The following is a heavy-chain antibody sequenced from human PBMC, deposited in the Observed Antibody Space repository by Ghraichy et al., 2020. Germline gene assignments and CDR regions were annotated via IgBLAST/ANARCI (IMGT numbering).Heavy chain of an antibody. V-gene: IGHV1-69*13. D-gene: IGHD2-15*01. J-gene: IGHJ6*02. CDR3: ARNRHLDLCRANKCYSGYYYGMDL. Sequence: SVKVSCKTSGGNLRSHGFHWVRHAPGQGLERVGGIIPSLGTTNYAQKFQGRVTITADESTSTAYMELSSLNSDDTAVYFCARNRHLDLCRANKCYSGYYYGMDLWGQSTTVTVSS. CDR2: IIPSLGTT. CDR1: GGNLRSHG.